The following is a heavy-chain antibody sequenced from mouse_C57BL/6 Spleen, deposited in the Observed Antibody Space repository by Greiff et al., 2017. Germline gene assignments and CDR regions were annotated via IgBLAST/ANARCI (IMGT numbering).Heavy chain of an antibody. CDR3: ARSSPHYYGSYFDY. D-gene: IGHD1-1*01. CDR1: GYTFTGYW. V-gene: IGHV1-9*01. CDR2: ILPGSGST. J-gene: IGHJ2*01. Sequence: VMLVESGAELMKPGASVKLSCKATGYTFTGYWIEWVKQRPGHGLEWIGEILPGSGSTNYNEKFKGKATFTADTSSNTAYMQRSSLTTEDSAIYYCARSSPHYYGSYFDYWGQGTTLTVSS.